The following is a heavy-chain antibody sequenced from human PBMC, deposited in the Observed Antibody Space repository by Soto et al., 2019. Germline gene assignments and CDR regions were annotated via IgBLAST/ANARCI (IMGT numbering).Heavy chain of an antibody. V-gene: IGHV4-30-2*02. CDR1: GGSISSNGYS. CDR3: ASVTRTCISTSCYRYYYGMDV. J-gene: IGHJ6*02. D-gene: IGHD2-2*02. Sequence: SETLSLTCAVSGGSISSNGYSWSWIRQPPGKGLEWIGYIYYSGSTYYNPSLKSRVTISVDTSKNQFSLKLSSVTAADTAVYYCASVTRTCISTSCYRYYYGMDVWGQGTTVTVSS. CDR2: IYYSGST.